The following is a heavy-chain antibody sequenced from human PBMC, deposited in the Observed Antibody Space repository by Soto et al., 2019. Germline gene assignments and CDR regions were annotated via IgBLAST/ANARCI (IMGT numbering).Heavy chain of an antibody. CDR3: ARWATTGGLDV. V-gene: IGHV3-33*05. CDR1: GFAFRSYV. J-gene: IGHJ4*02. D-gene: IGHD3-16*01. Sequence: QVQLVESGGGVVQPGTSLRLSCVGYGFAFRSYVIHWIRQAPGKGLEWVALTSYDGSNNFYGDSVKGRFTISRHNSRNTVELQMDSLRFEDTALYYCARWATTGGLDVWGQGTLVSVSS. CDR2: TSYDGSNN.